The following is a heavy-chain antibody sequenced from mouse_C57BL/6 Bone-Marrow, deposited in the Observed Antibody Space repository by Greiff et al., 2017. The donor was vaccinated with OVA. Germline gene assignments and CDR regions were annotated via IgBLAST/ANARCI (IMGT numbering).Heavy chain of an antibody. D-gene: IGHD1-1*01. J-gene: IGHJ2*01. V-gene: IGHV14-2*01. CDR2: IDPEDGET. CDR3: ATWAFITTVAWYYLDY. CDR1: GFNLKDYY. Sequence: EVKLLESGAELVKPGASVKLSCTASGFNLKDYYMHWVKPRTEQGLEWIGRIDPEDGETKYAPKFQGKATITADTSSNTAYLQLSSLTSEDTAVYYCATWAFITTVAWYYLDYWGQGTTRTGSS.